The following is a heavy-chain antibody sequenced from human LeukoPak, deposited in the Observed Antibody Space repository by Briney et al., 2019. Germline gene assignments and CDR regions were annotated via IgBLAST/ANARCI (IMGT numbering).Heavy chain of an antibody. CDR1: GYTFTSYY. Sequence: ASVKVSCKASGYTFTSYYMHWVRQAPGQGLEWMGIINPSGGSTSYAQKFQGRVTMTRDTSTSTVYMELSSLRSEDTAVYYCARARSRGGAGWTYFDYWGQGTMVTVSS. V-gene: IGHV1-46*01. CDR2: INPSGGST. J-gene: IGHJ4*02. D-gene: IGHD3-16*01. CDR3: ARARSRGGAGWTYFDY.